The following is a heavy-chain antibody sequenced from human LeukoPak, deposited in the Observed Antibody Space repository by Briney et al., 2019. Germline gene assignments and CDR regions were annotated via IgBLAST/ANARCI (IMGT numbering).Heavy chain of an antibody. CDR2: MSGSGART. D-gene: IGHD4-17*01. J-gene: IGHJ6*03. CDR3: AREPRYGDYYYYDYMDV. Sequence: SLTLSCAASGFIFRNYGMNWVRQAPGKGLAWVSLMSGSGARTYYSDSVKGRSIIPIDNAQQALSLQMNSLRAEETAVYYCAREPRYGDYYYYDYMDVWGKGTTVTVSS. CDR1: GFIFRNYG. V-gene: IGHV3-23*01.